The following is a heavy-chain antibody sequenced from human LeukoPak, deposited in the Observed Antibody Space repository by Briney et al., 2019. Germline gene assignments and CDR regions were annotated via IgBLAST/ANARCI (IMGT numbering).Heavy chain of an antibody. CDR1: GFTVSSNY. CDR2: IYSGGST. CDR3: ARYYYDSSGYYNYYYYMDV. V-gene: IGHV3-66*01. D-gene: IGHD3-22*01. Sequence: GGSLRLSCAASGFTVSSNYMSWVRQAPGKGLEWVSVIYSGGSTYYADSVKGRFTISRDNSKNTLYLQMNSLRAEDTAVYYCARYYYDSSGYYNYYYYMDVWGKGTTVTVSS. J-gene: IGHJ6*03.